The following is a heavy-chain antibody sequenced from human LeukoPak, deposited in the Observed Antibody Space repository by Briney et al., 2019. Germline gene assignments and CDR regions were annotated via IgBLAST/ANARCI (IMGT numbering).Heavy chain of an antibody. D-gene: IGHD3-9*01. CDR2: IYTSGST. V-gene: IGHV4-4*07. CDR1: GGSFNSYY. Sequence: PSETLSLTCTVSGGSFNSYYWSWIRQPAGKGLEWIGRIYTSGSTNFNTSLKSRVTMSVDTSKKQFSLKLSSVTAADTAAYYCARDFADILTGYYTFAMDVWGQGTTVTVSS. J-gene: IGHJ6*02. CDR3: ARDFADILTGYYTFAMDV.